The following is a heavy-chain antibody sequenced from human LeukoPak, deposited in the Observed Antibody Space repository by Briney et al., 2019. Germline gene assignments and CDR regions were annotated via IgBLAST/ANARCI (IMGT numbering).Heavy chain of an antibody. Sequence: PGGSLRLSCAASGFTFSNYGMSWVRQAPGKGLEWVSVISGSGGSTFYADSVKGRFTISRDNSKNTLYLQMNSPRAEDTAVYYCAKRGDLDSSGSLRYFDYWGQGTLVTVSS. V-gene: IGHV3-23*01. CDR1: GFTFSNYG. D-gene: IGHD3-22*01. CDR3: AKRGDLDSSGSLRYFDY. CDR2: ISGSGGST. J-gene: IGHJ4*02.